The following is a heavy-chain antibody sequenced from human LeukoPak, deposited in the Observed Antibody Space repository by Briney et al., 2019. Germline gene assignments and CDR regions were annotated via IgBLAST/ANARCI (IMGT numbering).Heavy chain of an antibody. CDR2: INPSGGST. CDR3: ARDMGYYGSGSYQSLDYFDY. V-gene: IGHV1-46*01. D-gene: IGHD3-10*01. Sequence: APVKVSCKASGYTFTSYYMHWVRQAPGQGLEWMGIINPSGGSTSYAQKFQGRVTMTRDTSTSTVYMELSSLRSEDTAVYYCARDMGYYGSGSYQSLDYFDYWGQGTLVTVSS. J-gene: IGHJ4*02. CDR1: GYTFTSYY.